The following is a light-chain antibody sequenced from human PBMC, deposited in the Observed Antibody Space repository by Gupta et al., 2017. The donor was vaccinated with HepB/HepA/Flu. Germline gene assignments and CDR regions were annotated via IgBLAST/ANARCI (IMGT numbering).Light chain of an antibody. V-gene: IGLV1-40*01. CDR2: GNT. CDR1: SSNIGTPYG. Sequence: QRVTISCTGSSSNIGTPYGVHWYQQFPGTAPKLLIYGNTNRPSGVPDRFSGSKSGTSASLAITGLQAEDEADYYCQSYDSRLSAYVFGTGTTVAVL. CDR3: QSYDSRLSAYV. J-gene: IGLJ1*01.